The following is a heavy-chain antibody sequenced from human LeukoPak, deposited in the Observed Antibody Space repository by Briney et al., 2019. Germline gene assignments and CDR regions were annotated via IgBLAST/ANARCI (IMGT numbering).Heavy chain of an antibody. V-gene: IGHV3-30*04. Sequence: PGRSLRLSCAASGFTFSSYAMHWVRQAPGKGLEWVAVISYDGSNKYYADSVKGRFTISRDNAKNSLYLQMNSLRAEDTAVYYCAREGLSSIAARREFDYWGQGTLVTVSS. CDR1: GFTFSSYA. J-gene: IGHJ4*02. CDR3: AREGLSSIAARREFDY. CDR2: ISYDGSNK. D-gene: IGHD6-6*01.